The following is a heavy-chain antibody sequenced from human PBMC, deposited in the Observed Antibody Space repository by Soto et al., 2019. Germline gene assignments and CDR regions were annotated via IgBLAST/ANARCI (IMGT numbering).Heavy chain of an antibody. D-gene: IGHD6-25*01. CDR3: SKAFSGVGGNPYYFDC. CDR2: INSGGGNT. J-gene: IGHJ4*02. Sequence: GKGLGWVSAINSGGGNTFYADSVKGRFTISRDNSKNTLYLQTSSLRAEDTAVYYCSKAFSGVGGNPYYFDCWGQGTQVTVFS. V-gene: IGHV3-23*01.